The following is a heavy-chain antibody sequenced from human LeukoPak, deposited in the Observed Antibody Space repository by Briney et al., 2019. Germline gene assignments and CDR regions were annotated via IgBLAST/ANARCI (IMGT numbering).Heavy chain of an antibody. Sequence: PGGSLRLSCAASGFTFSSYWMHWVRQAPGKRLGWGSRIKSDGTSTSYADSVKGRFTISRDNAKKPLYLQMHSLGFEDTAVYSCARGYYCQPWGERPMVTVPS. D-gene: IGHD3-16*01. J-gene: IGHJ3*01. CDR3: ARGYYCQP. V-gene: IGHV3-74*01. CDR2: IKSDGTST. CDR1: GFTFSSYW.